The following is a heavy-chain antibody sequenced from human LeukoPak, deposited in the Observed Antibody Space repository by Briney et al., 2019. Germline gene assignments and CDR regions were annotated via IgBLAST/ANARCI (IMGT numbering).Heavy chain of an antibody. Sequence: VGSLRLSCAASGFTFNNYAMNWVRQAPGKRLKWVSSISGGGETTYYADSAKGRFTISRDNSQNTLYLQMNSLRAEDTAVYYCARDYADYVGYFFFDYWGQGTLVTVSS. CDR2: ISGGGETT. V-gene: IGHV3-23*01. CDR1: GFTFNNYA. CDR3: ARDYADYVGYFFFDY. D-gene: IGHD4-17*01. J-gene: IGHJ4*02.